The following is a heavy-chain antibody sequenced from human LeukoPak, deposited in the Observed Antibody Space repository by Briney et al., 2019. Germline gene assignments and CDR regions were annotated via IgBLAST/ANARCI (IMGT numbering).Heavy chain of an antibody. CDR3: TPECLMGAISSDFGY. CDR1: GFTFSNAW. V-gene: IGHV3-15*01. J-gene: IGHJ4*02. Sequence: GGSLRLSCAASGFTFSNAWISWVRQAPGKGLDWVGRIKSKTDGGTTDYAAPVKGRSTISRDDSKNTLYLQMNSLKVEDTAVYYCTPECLMGAISSDFGYWGQGTLVTVSS. CDR2: IKSKTDGGTT. D-gene: IGHD1-26*01.